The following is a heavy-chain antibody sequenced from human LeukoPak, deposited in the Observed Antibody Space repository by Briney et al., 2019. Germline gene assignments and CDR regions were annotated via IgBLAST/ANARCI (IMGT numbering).Heavy chain of an antibody. CDR2: INHSGST. CDR3: ARGGRVYYYYYMDV. D-gene: IGHD3-3*01. V-gene: IGHV4-34*01. CDR1: GGSFSGFY. J-gene: IGHJ6*03. Sequence: SETLSLTCAVFGGSFSGFYWSWIRQPPGKGLEWIGEINHSGSTNYNPSLKSRVTISVDTSKNQFSLKLTSVTAADTAVYYCARGGRVYYYYYMDVWGKGTTVTVSS.